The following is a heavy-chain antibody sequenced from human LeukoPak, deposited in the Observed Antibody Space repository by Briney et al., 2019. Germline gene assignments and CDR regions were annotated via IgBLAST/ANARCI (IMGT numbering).Heavy chain of an antibody. CDR2: IYQDGTEK. J-gene: IGHJ4*02. Sequence: SGESLRPSCVASGFIFGSHLMTWVRQAPGKGLEWVANIYQDGTEKYYMDSVRGRFTISRDNAKNLLYLQMNSLRDEDTAVYYCASERPSSSWYDYWGQGTLVTVSS. CDR3: ASERPSSSWYDY. V-gene: IGHV3-7*01. D-gene: IGHD6-13*01. CDR1: GFIFGSHL.